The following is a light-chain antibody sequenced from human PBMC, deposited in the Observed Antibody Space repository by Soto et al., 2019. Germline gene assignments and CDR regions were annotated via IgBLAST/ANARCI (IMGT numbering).Light chain of an antibody. J-gene: IGKJ4*01. Sequence: EIVMTQSPATLSVSPGERATLSCSASQSVSSNLAWYQQKPGQAPRLLIYGASTSAAGITARFSGSGSGTEFTLTISSLQSEDVAVYYCQEYNNWPLTFGGGTKVEIK. CDR2: GAS. CDR1: QSVSSN. CDR3: QEYNNWPLT. V-gene: IGKV3-15*01.